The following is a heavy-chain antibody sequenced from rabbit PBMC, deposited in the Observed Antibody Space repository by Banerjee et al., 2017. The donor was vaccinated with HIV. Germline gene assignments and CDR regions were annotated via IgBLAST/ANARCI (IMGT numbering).Heavy chain of an antibody. CDR1: GFSFSSSYW. J-gene: IGHJ6*01. D-gene: IGHD8-1*01. V-gene: IGHV1S45*01. CDR2: IYAGSSGST. CDR3: ARGLYVSSTSYRGLDL. Sequence: QEQLEESGGDLVKPEGSLTLTCTASGFSFSSSYWICWVRQAPGKGLEWIACIYAGSSGSTYYASWAKGRFTISKTSSTTVTLQMTSLTAADTATYFCARGLYVSSTSYRGLDLWGPGTLVTVS.